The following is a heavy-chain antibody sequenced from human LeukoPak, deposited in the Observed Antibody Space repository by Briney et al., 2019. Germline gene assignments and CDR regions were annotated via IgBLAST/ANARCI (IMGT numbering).Heavy chain of an antibody. J-gene: IGHJ6*03. CDR2: IYYSGST. Sequence: SETLSLTCTVSGGSISSTSYHWGWIRQPPGKRLEWIGSIYYSGSTYYNPSLKSRVTISADMSKNQFSLKLSSVTAADTAIYYCARASDVGHYYYYYTDVWGKGTTVTVSS. D-gene: IGHD1-26*01. CDR1: GGSISSTSYH. CDR3: ARASDVGHYYYYYTDV. V-gene: IGHV4-39*07.